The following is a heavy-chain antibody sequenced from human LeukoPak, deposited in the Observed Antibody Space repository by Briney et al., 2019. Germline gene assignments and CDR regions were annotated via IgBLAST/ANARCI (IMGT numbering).Heavy chain of an antibody. CDR1: GFTFSSYA. D-gene: IGHD3-22*01. Sequence: GGSLRLSCAASGFTFSSYAMSWVRQAPGKGLEWVSAISGSGGSTYYADSVKGRFTISRDNSKNTLYLQMNSLRAEETAVYYCGKDRDSSRYYPWGSAFDIWGQGTMVTVSS. J-gene: IGHJ3*02. CDR2: ISGSGGST. V-gene: IGHV3-23*01. CDR3: GKDRDSSRYYPWGSAFDI.